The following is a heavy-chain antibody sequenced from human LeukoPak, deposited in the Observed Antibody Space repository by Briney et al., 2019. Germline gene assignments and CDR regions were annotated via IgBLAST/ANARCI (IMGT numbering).Heavy chain of an antibody. CDR2: INSKGDNI. D-gene: IGHD4-17*01. J-gene: IGHJ3*02. CDR1: GFTFSDHF. Sequence: GGSLRLSCVGSGFTFSDHFMSWIRQVPGKEPEWLSYINSKGDNILYRDSVKGRFTISRDNAENSLYLQMNSLKAEDTAVYYCARSSGDYAVDAFDIWGQGTMVTVSS. V-gene: IGHV3-11*04. CDR3: ARSSGDYAVDAFDI.